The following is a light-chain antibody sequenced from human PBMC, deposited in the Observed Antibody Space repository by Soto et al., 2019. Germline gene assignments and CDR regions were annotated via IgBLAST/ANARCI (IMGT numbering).Light chain of an antibody. J-gene: IGKJ1*01. Sequence: VLPQSPGTLSLSTGKRPPPSCRASQSVSTSVGWYQQKPGQAPRLLIYGASNRATGIPDRFSGSGSGTDFTLTISRLEPEDFAVYYCQQYDRSPRTFGQGTKVDIK. V-gene: IGKV3-20*01. CDR3: QQYDRSPRT. CDR1: QSVSTS. CDR2: GAS.